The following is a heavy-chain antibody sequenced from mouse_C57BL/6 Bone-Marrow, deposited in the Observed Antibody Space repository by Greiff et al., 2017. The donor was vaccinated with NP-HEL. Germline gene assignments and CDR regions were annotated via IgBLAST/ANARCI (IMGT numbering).Heavy chain of an antibody. CDR2: ISSGSSTI. CDR1: GFTFSDYG. V-gene: IGHV5-17*01. CDR3: ARPLYAMDY. Sequence: EVHLVESGGGLVKPGGSLKLSCAASGFTFSDYGMHWVRQAPEKGLEWVAYISSGSSTIYYADTVKGRFTISRDNAKNTLFLQMTSLRSEDTAMYYCARPLYAMDYWGQGTSVTVSS. J-gene: IGHJ4*01.